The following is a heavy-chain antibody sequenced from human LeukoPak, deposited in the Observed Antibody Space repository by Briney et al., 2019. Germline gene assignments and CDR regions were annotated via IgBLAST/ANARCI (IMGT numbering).Heavy chain of an antibody. V-gene: IGHV4-39*01. Sequence: PSETLSLTCTVSGLSISSTDFYWGWIRQPPGKGLEWIGSMYYTGNTYYKPSLTSRVTISVDISKNHFSLRLTSMTAADTAVYYCARHPRRGTSGSLGAFDIWGQGTMVTVSP. CDR3: ARHPRRGTSGSLGAFDI. CDR1: GLSISSTDFY. J-gene: IGHJ3*02. CDR2: MYYTGNT. D-gene: IGHD1-14*01.